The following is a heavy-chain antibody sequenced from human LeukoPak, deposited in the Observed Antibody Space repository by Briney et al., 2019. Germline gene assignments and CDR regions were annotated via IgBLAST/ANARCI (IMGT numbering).Heavy chain of an antibody. J-gene: IGHJ3*02. V-gene: IGHV4-59*01. CDR1: GGSISSYY. CDR2: IYYSGST. D-gene: IGHD2-2*01. Sequence: SETLSLTCTVSGGSISSYYWSWIRQPPGKGLEWGGYIYYSGSTNYNPSLKSRVTISVDTSKNQFSLKLSSVTAADTAVYYCARADIVVVPARQKPLHAFDIWGQGTMVTVSS. CDR3: ARADIVVVPARQKPLHAFDI.